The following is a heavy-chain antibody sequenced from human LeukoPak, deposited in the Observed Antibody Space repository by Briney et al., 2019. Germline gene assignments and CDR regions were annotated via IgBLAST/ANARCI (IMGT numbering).Heavy chain of an antibody. CDR1: SGSFSGYY. Sequence: SETLSLTCAVYSGSFSGYYWSWIRQPPGKELEWIGEINHSGSTNYNPSLKSRVTISVDTSKNQFSLKLSSVTAADTAVYYCARERVVVVPAAEYYYYYGMDVWGQGTTVTVSS. D-gene: IGHD2-2*01. CDR2: INHSGST. CDR3: ARERVVVVPAAEYYYYYGMDV. J-gene: IGHJ6*02. V-gene: IGHV4-34*01.